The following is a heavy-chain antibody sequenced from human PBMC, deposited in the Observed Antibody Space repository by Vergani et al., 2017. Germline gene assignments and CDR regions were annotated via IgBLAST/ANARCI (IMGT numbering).Heavy chain of an antibody. Sequence: EVQLVESGGGLVKRGGSLRLSCAASGFTFSSSSMNWVRQAPGKGLEWVSSISSSSSYIHYSDSLKGRFTISRDTSNKTLSLQMRSLRADDTAVYYCAKDGRENSDYGYFDYWGQGTLVTVSS. CDR2: ISSSSSYI. D-gene: IGHD4-17*01. CDR1: GFTFSSSS. J-gene: IGHJ4*02. V-gene: IGHV3-21*01. CDR3: AKDGRENSDYGYFDY.